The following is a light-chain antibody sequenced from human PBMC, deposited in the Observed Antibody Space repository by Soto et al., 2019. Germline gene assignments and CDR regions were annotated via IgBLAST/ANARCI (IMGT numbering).Light chain of an antibody. CDR2: DAS. CDR1: QSVGSY. J-gene: IGKJ1*01. Sequence: EIVLSQSPATLSLSPGERATLSCRASQSVGSYLAWYQHIPGQAPRLLIYDASKRATGIPARFSGSGSGTDFTLTISSLEPDDFAVYYCQQRSNWPPTWTFGQGIKVEVK. CDR3: QQRSNWPPTWT. V-gene: IGKV3-11*01.